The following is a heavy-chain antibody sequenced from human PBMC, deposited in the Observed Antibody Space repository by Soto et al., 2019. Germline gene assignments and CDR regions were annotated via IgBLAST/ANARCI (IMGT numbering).Heavy chain of an antibody. Sequence: SETLSLTCTVSGGSISSGGYYWSWIRQHPGKGLEWIGCIYYSGNTYYNPSLKSRVTISVDTSNNQFSLKLSSVTAADTAVYYCATGEGGNVLRFFDWFFWGRGTLVTVSS. D-gene: IGHD3-9*01. CDR2: IYYSGNT. V-gene: IGHV4-31*03. CDR3: ATGEGGNVLRFFDWFF. CDR1: GGSISSGGYY. J-gene: IGHJ1*01.